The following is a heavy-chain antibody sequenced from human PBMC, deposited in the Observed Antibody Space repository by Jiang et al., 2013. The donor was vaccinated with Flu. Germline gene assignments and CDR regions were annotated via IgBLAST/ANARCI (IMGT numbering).Heavy chain of an antibody. Sequence: GAEVKKPGSSVKVSCKVSGDSFSSYAMNWVRQAPGQGLEWMGGMMPIFDTTNYAQKFQGRVTITADKSTSTAYMELSSLRSEDTAMYYCARDGTGYGSSWFVSWGQGTLVTVSS. D-gene: IGHD3/OR15-3a*01. J-gene: IGHJ5*01. CDR1: GDSFSSYA. CDR2: MMPIFDTT. V-gene: IGHV1-69*06. CDR3: ARDGTGYGSSWFVS.